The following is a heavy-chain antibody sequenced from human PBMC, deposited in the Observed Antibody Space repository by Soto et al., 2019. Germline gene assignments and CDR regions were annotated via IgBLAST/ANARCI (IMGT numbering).Heavy chain of an antibody. V-gene: IGHV4-38-2*01. CDR3: ASRDYYDSSGYYNHTPNDY. J-gene: IGHJ4*02. CDR1: GYSISSGYY. D-gene: IGHD3-22*01. CDR2: IYHSGST. Sequence: PSETLALTCAVSGYSISSGYYWGCIRQPPGKGLEWIGSIYHSGSTYYNPSLKSRVTISVDTSKNQFSLKLSSVTAADTAVYYCASRDYYDSSGYYNHTPNDYWGQGTLVTVSS.